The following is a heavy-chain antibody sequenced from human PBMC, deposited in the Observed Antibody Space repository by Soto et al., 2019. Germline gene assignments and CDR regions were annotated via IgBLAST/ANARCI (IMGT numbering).Heavy chain of an antibody. Sequence: EVQLLESGGGLVQPGGSLRLSCAASGFTFSSYAMSWVRQAPGKGLEWGSAISGSGGSTYYADSVKGRFTISRDNSKNTLYLQMTSLRAEDTAVYYCAKLMSIAARPPAASDYWGQGTLVTVSS. CDR1: GFTFSSYA. J-gene: IGHJ4*02. CDR3: AKLMSIAARPPAASDY. V-gene: IGHV3-23*01. CDR2: ISGSGGST. D-gene: IGHD6-6*01.